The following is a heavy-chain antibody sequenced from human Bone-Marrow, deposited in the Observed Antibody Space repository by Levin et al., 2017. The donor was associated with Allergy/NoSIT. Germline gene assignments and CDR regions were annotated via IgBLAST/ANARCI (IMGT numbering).Heavy chain of an antibody. Sequence: DSVKVSCKASGYTFTDYYMNWVRQAPGQGLEWMGWINPNSGGTNYAQKFQGRVTMTRDTSISTAYMELSGLRSDDTAVYYCARDPDYYDRPFDIWGQGTMVTVSS. CDR3: ARDPDYYDRPFDI. J-gene: IGHJ3*02. V-gene: IGHV1-2*02. CDR2: INPNSGGT. CDR1: GYTFTDYY. D-gene: IGHD3-22*01.